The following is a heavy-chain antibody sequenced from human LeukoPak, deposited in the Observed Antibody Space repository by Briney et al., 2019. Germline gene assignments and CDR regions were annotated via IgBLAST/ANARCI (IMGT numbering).Heavy chain of an antibody. CDR3: AFGVGGRFYFDY. D-gene: IGHD3-16*01. Sequence: GGSLRLSCAASGFTLSSYAMSWVRQAPGKGREWVSAISGSGVSTYYADSVKGRFTISRDNSKNTLYLKMNSLRAEDTSVYYCAFGVGGRFYFDYWGQGTLVTVSS. CDR1: GFTLSSYA. V-gene: IGHV3-23*01. CDR2: ISGSGVST. J-gene: IGHJ4*02.